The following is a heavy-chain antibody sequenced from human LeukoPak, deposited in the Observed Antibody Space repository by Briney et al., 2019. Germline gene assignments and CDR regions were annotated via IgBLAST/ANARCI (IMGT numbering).Heavy chain of an antibody. CDR2: IKHDGNER. CDR1: GFTFSDYW. D-gene: IGHD3-22*01. J-gene: IGHJ4*02. Sequence: PGGSLRLSCAASGFTFSDYWMNWVRQAPGKGLECVATIKHDGNERDYVASVKGRFTVSRDNARNSLYLQMNSLSAEDTAVYYCARGRLITPTPYYFDSWGQGTLVTVSS. V-gene: IGHV3-7*01. CDR3: ARGRLITPTPYYFDS.